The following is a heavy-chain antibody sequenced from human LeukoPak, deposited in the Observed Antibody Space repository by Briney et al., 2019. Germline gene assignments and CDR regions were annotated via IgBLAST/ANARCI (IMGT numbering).Heavy chain of an antibody. V-gene: IGHV4-59*08. CDR3: PRTIRDSSVYYYSDY. CDR2: IYYSGRT. CDR1: GGSISSYY. Sequence: SETLSLTCTVSGGSISSYYWSWIRQPPGKELEWIGYIYYSGRTYYNPSLKSRVTISVDTSKNQFSLSLSSVTAADTAVYDCPRTIRDSSVYYYSDYWGQGTLVTVSS. J-gene: IGHJ4*02. D-gene: IGHD3-22*01.